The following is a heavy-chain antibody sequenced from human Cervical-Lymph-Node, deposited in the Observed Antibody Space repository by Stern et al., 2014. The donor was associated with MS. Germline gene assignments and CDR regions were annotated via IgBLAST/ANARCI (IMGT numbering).Heavy chain of an antibody. Sequence: VQLVESGAEVKKPGESLKISCKGYGYSFTSYWIGWVRQMPGKGLEWMGIIYPGDSDPRYSPSFQGQVPISADKSISTAYLQWSSLKASDTAMYYCAREGSRFGELSRGFDYWGQGTLVTVSS. V-gene: IGHV5-51*01. J-gene: IGHJ4*02. CDR1: GYSFTSYW. CDR3: AREGSRFGELSRGFDY. D-gene: IGHD3-10*01. CDR2: IYPGDSDP.